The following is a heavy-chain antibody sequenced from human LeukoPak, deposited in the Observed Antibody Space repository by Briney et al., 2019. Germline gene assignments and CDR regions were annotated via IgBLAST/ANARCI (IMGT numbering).Heavy chain of an antibody. D-gene: IGHD3-22*01. CDR3: ARGRSSGPPDAFDI. Sequence: PGRSLRLFCAASGFTFSSYAMHWVRQAPGKGLEWVAVISYDGSNKYYADSVKGRFTISRDNSKNTLYLQMNSLRAEDTAVYHCARGRSSGPPDAFDIWGQGTMVTVSS. J-gene: IGHJ3*02. V-gene: IGHV3-30-3*01. CDR2: ISYDGSNK. CDR1: GFTFSSYA.